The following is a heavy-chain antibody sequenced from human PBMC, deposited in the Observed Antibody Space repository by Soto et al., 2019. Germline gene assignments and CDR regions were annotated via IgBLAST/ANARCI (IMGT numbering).Heavy chain of an antibody. J-gene: IGHJ4*02. D-gene: IGHD3-3*01. CDR3: SRERTARSGYYH. CDR1: GGSISRDY. V-gene: IGHV4-4*08. Sequence: SETLSLTCTVSGGSISRDYWSWIRQPPGEGLEWIGYIYASGSTSYNPSLKSRVSISPDTSKNKISLRLRSVTAGDTAVYYCSRERTARSGYYHWGQGTLVTVSS. CDR2: IYASGST.